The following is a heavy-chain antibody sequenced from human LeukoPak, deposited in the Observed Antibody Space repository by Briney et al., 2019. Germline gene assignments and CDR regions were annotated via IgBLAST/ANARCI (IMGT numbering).Heavy chain of an antibody. CDR1: GGTFSSYA. J-gene: IGHJ4*02. Sequence: EASVKVSCKASGGTFSSYAISWVRQAPGQGLEWMGRIIPILGIANYAQKFQGRVTITADKSTSTAYMELSSLRSEDTAVYYCARESVTYYYDSSGYLDYWGQGTLVTVSS. CDR3: ARESVTYYYDSSGYLDY. CDR2: IIPILGIA. D-gene: IGHD3-22*01. V-gene: IGHV1-69*04.